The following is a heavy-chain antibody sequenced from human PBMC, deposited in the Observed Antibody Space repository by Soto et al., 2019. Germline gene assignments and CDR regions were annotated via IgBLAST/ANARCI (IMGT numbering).Heavy chain of an antibody. CDR1: GFTFSNAW. CDR3: TSRPRGYSYGYDY. Sequence: PEGSLRLSCAASGFTFSNAWMSWVRQAPGKGLEWVGRIKSKTDGGTTDYAAPVKGRFTISRDDSKNTLYLQMNSLKTEDTAVYYCTSRPRGYSYGYDYWGQGTLVTVSS. J-gene: IGHJ4*02. D-gene: IGHD5-18*01. V-gene: IGHV3-15*01. CDR2: IKSKTDGGTT.